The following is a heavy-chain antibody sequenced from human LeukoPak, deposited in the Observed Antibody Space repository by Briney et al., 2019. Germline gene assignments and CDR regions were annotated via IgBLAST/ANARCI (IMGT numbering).Heavy chain of an antibody. Sequence: SVKVSCKTSGGTFNNSAISWVRQAPGQGLEWLGGIMPLFGTAGYAQKFQGRVTITKDESTRTVYSELTSLTSDDTAVYYCARDVHGDYGSGWFDPWGQGTLVSVSS. D-gene: IGHD4-17*01. V-gene: IGHV1-69*05. CDR3: ARDVHGDYGSGWFDP. J-gene: IGHJ5*02. CDR1: GGTFNNSA. CDR2: IMPLFGTA.